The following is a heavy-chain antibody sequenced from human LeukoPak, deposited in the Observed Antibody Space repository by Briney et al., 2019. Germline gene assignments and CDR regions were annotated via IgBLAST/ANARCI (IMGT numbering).Heavy chain of an antibody. CDR3: AYTAATPFVFDY. CDR2: ISGSGGST. Sequence: GGSLRLSCEASGFTFRSHWMSWVRQAPGKGLEWVSAISGSGGSTYYADSVKGRFTISRDNSKNTLYLQMNSLRAEDTAVYYCAYTAATPFVFDYWGQGTLVTVSS. J-gene: IGHJ4*02. V-gene: IGHV3-23*01. CDR1: GFTFRSHW. D-gene: IGHD2-15*01.